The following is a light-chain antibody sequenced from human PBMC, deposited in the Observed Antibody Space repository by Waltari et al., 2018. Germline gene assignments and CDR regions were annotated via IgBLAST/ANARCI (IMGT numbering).Light chain of an antibody. Sequence: DIQMTQSPSSLSASVGDRVTITCRASQNIDKSLNWYQQKPGKAPNLLIYAASSLQTGFPSRFSGSGSGTDFTLTITSLQPEDFATYYCQQSYSILRTFGQGTKLGI. CDR1: QNIDKS. CDR2: AAS. V-gene: IGKV1-39*01. J-gene: IGKJ1*01. CDR3: QQSYSILRT.